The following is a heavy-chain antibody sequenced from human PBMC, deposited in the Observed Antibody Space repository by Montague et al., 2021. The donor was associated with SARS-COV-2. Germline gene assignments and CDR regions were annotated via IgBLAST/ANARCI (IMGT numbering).Heavy chain of an antibody. CDR3: ARGYDSSGYQY. V-gene: IGHV3-7*05. CDR1: GFTFSTFW. Sequence: SLRLSCAASGFTFSTFWMTWVRQVPGKGLEWVANIKQDGSEKYNVDSVKGRFTISRDNAKNSLYLQLDSLRAEDTAVYYCARGYDSSGYQYWGQGTLVTVSS. D-gene: IGHD3-22*01. CDR2: IKQDGSEK. J-gene: IGHJ4*02.